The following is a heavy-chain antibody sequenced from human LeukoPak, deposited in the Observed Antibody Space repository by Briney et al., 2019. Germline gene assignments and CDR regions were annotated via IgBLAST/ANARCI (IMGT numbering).Heavy chain of an antibody. V-gene: IGHV4-30-4*01. Sequence: SETLSLTCTVSGGPISSGDYYWSWIRQPPGKGLEWIGYIYYSGSTYYNPSLKSRVTISVDTSKNQFSLKLSSVTAADTAVYYCASSQYYYGSGLLGAFDIWGQGAMVTVSS. J-gene: IGHJ3*02. CDR2: IYYSGST. CDR3: ASSQYYYGSGLLGAFDI. D-gene: IGHD3-10*01. CDR1: GGPISSGDYY.